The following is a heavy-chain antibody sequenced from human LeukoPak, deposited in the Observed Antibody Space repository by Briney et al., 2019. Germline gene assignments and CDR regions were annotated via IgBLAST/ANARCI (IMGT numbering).Heavy chain of an antibody. Sequence: GGSLRLSCAASGFTFTDFYMSWIRQAPGKGLEWVSYITNSGTTIYYADSVKGRFTISRDNAKNSLYLQMNNLRAVDTAVYYCARDSPHIVVIYGMDVWGQGTTVTVSS. J-gene: IGHJ6*02. V-gene: IGHV3-11*04. CDR3: ARDSPHIVVIYGMDV. CDR1: GFTFTDFY. D-gene: IGHD2-21*01. CDR2: ITNSGTTI.